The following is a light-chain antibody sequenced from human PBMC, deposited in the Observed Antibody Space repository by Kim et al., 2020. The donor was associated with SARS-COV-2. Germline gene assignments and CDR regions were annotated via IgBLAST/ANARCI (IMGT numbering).Light chain of an antibody. CDR2: GKN. J-gene: IGLJ2*01. V-gene: IGLV3-19*01. CDR3: NSRDSNDNVV. CDR1: SLRSYY. Sequence: VAFRRTVTITCQGDSLRSYYATWYQQKPGQAPILFIYGKNNRPSAIPDRFSGSSSGNTASLTITGTQAGDDADYYCNSRDSNDNVVFGGGTQLTVL.